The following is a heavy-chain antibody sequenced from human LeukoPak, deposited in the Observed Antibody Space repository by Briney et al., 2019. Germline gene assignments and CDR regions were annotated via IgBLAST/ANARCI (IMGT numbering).Heavy chain of an antibody. CDR1: GGSISSYY. Sequence: SETLSLTCTVSGGSISSYYWSWIRQPPGKGLGWIGYIYTSGSTNYNPSLKSRVTISVDTSKNQFSLKLSSVTAADTAVYYCASYPGGTGYFDYWGQGTLVTVSS. J-gene: IGHJ4*02. D-gene: IGHD3/OR15-3a*01. V-gene: IGHV4-4*09. CDR2: IYTSGST. CDR3: ASYPGGTGYFDY.